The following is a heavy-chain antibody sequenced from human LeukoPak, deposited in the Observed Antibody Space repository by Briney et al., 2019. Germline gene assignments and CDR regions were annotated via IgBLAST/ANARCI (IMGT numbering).Heavy chain of an antibody. CDR2: IYYTGST. CDR1: GGSISSHY. D-gene: IGHD3-16*02. CDR3: ARHGKHLISYRNVRDRGSFDP. V-gene: IGHV4-59*08. J-gene: IGHJ5*02. Sequence: SSETLSLTCTVSGGSISSHYWSWIRQPPGKGLEWIGYIYYTGSTTYNSSLKSRVTISADTSGKQVSLILTSVTAADTAVYYCARHGKHLISYRNVRDRGSFDPWGPGILVTVSP.